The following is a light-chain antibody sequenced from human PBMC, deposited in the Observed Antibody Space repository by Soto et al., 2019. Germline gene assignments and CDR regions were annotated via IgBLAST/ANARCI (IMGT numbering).Light chain of an antibody. Sequence: DIQMTQSPSSLSASVGDRVTITCRASQSISSYLNWYQQKPGKAPKILIYAASSLQSGVPSRFSGSGSGTDFSRTISSLQPEDFATYYCQQSYSTPYTFGQGTKREIK. J-gene: IGKJ2*01. V-gene: IGKV1-39*01. CDR3: QQSYSTPYT. CDR2: AAS. CDR1: QSISSY.